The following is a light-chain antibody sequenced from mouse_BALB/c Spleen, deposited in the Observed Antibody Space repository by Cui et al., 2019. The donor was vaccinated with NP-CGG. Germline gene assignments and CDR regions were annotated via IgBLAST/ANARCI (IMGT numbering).Light chain of an antibody. CDR1: TGTVTTTNY. V-gene: IGLV1*01. CDR3: ALWYSNHWV. Sequence: QALVTQESALTTSPGATVPLTCRSRTGTVTTTNYSNWVQEKPDHLFTGLIGDTNNRAPGVPARFSGSLIGDKAALTITGAQTEDETIYFCALWYSNHWVFGGGTKLTVL. CDR2: DTN. J-gene: IGLJ1*01.